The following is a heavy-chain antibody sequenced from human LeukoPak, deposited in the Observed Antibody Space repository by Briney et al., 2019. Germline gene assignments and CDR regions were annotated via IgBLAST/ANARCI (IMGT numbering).Heavy chain of an antibody. CDR1: GFTFSSYW. J-gene: IGHJ6*02. D-gene: IGHD2-2*01. Sequence: PGGSLRLSCAASGFTFSSYWMHWVRQAPGKGLEWVSYISSSSSYTNYADSVKGRFTISRDNAKNSLYLQMNSLRAEDTAVYYCARVFRCSSTSCYVDYYGMDVWGQGTTVTVSS. CDR2: ISSSSSYT. V-gene: IGHV3-11*05. CDR3: ARVFRCSSTSCYVDYYGMDV.